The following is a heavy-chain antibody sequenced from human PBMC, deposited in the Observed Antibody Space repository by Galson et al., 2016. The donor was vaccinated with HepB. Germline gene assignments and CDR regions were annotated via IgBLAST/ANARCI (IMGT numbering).Heavy chain of an antibody. Sequence: QSGAEVKKPGESLKISCKGSGYDFATYWIGWVRQMPGKGLEWMGVIYPDDSDTRYSSSFQGQVTISADRSINTAYLQWSSLKASDTAIYYCARRPTHTQYGKGHTENFDFWGQGTLVTVSS. CDR3: ARRPTHTQYGKGHTENFDF. V-gene: IGHV5-51*01. J-gene: IGHJ4*02. CDR2: IYPDDSDT. D-gene: IGHD4-17*01. CDR1: GYDFATYW.